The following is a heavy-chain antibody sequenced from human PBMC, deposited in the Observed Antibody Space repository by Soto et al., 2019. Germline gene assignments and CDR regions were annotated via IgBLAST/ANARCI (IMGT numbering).Heavy chain of an antibody. V-gene: IGHV1-2*02. D-gene: IGHD6-19*01. CDR3: ARGGVIAVAGLDY. CDR2: INPNSGGT. Sequence: ASVKVSCKASGYTFTGYYMHWVRQAPGQGLEWMGWINPNSGGTNYAQKFQGRVTMTRDTSISTAYMELGRLRSDDTAVYYCARGGVIAVAGLDYWGQGTLVTVSS. J-gene: IGHJ4*02. CDR1: GYTFTGYY.